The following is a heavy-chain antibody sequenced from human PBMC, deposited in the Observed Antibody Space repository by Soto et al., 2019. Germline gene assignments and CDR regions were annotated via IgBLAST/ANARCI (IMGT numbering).Heavy chain of an antibody. Sequence: GASVKVSCKASGYTFTSYGISWVRQAPGQGLEWMGWISAYNGNTNYAQKLQGRVTMTTDTSTSTAYMELRSLRSDDTAVYYCAVITGYYDFWSGKGYYYGMDVWGQGTTVTVS. CDR2: ISAYNGNT. CDR1: GYTFTSYG. D-gene: IGHD3-3*01. J-gene: IGHJ6*02. V-gene: IGHV1-18*01. CDR3: AVITGYYDFWSGKGYYYGMDV.